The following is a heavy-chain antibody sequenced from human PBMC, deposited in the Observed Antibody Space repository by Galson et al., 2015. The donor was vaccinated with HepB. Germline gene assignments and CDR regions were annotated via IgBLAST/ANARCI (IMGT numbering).Heavy chain of an antibody. CDR3: AKDKETPRRIARSFDY. CDR2: ISGTGERT. J-gene: IGHJ4*02. CDR1: GFIFSSYA. V-gene: IGHV3-23*01. D-gene: IGHD2-21*01. Sequence: SLRLSCAASGFIFSSYAMSWVRQAPGKGLEWVSSISGTGERTYYADSVKGRFTISRDNSKNTLYLQMNSLRAEDTAVYYCAKDKETPRRIARSFDYWGQGTLVTVSS.